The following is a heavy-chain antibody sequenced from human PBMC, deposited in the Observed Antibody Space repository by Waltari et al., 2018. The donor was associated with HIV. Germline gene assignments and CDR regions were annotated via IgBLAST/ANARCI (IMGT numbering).Heavy chain of an antibody. V-gene: IGHV3-74*01. Sequence: EVQLVASGGGLVQPGGSLRLSCAASQFTFSSYWMHWVRQAPGKGLVWVSRINSDGSGTSYADSVKGRFTVSRDNAKNTLYLQMSSLRAEDTAVYYCARGHFEADYSYYMDVWGKGTTVTVSS. CDR3: ARGHFEADYSYYMDV. D-gene: IGHD3-3*02. J-gene: IGHJ6*03. CDR1: QFTFSSYW. CDR2: INSDGSGT.